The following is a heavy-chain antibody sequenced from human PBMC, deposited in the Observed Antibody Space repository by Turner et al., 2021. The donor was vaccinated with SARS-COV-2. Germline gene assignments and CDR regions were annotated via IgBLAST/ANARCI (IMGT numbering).Heavy chain of an antibody. Sequence: EVQLVESGGGLVQPGGSLKLSCAASGFTFSGSAMHWVRQASGKGLEWFGRIRSKANSYATAYAASVKGRFTISRDDSKNTAYVQMNSLKTEDTAVYYCTRPRLYDPYGMDVWGQGTTVTVSS. CDR1: GFTFSGSA. CDR3: TRPRLYDPYGMDV. J-gene: IGHJ6*02. D-gene: IGHD3-3*01. V-gene: IGHV3-73*01. CDR2: IRSKANSYAT.